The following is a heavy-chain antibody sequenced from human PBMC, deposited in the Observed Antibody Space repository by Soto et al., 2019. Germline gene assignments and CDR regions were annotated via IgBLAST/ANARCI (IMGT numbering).Heavy chain of an antibody. V-gene: IGHV3-15*01. CDR3: TTDPPNYYDSSGYYSFGY. CDR1: GFTFSNAW. Sequence: RRLSCAASGFTFSNAWMSWVRQAPGKGLEWVGRIKSKTDGGTTDYAAPVKGRFTISRDDSKNTLYLQMNSLKTEDTAVYYCTTDPPNYYDSSGYYSFGYWGQGXLVTVSS. CDR2: IKSKTDGGTT. D-gene: IGHD3-22*01. J-gene: IGHJ4*02.